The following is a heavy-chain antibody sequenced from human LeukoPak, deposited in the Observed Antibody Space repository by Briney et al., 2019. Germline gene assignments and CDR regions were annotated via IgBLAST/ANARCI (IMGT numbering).Heavy chain of an antibody. D-gene: IGHD1-26*01. J-gene: IGHJ4*02. V-gene: IGHV4-59*08. CDR2: IYYSGST. Sequence: SETLSLTCTVSGGSLSTYYWSWIRQPPGKGLEWIGYIYYSGSTNYNPPLKSRVTISVDTSKNQFSLKLSSVTAADTAVYYCARQGAVVGGTGRFYDYWGQGTLVTVSS. CDR1: GGSLSTYY. CDR3: ARQGAVVGGTGRFYDY.